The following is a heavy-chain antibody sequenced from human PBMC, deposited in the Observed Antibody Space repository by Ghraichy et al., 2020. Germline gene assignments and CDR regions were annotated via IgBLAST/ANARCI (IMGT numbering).Heavy chain of an antibody. Sequence: SVKVSCKASGGTFSSYAISWVRQAPGQGLEWMGGIIPIFGTAKYAQKFQGRVTITADESTSTAYMELSSLRSEDTAVYYCARVGSSGYYYFDYWGQGTLVTVSS. J-gene: IGHJ4*02. V-gene: IGHV1-69*13. CDR3: ARVGSSGYYYFDY. CDR1: GGTFSSYA. CDR2: IIPIFGTA. D-gene: IGHD3-22*01.